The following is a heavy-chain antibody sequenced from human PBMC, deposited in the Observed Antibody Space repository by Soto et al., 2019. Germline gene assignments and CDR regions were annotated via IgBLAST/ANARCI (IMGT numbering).Heavy chain of an antibody. V-gene: IGHV4-34*01. D-gene: IGHD5-18*01. Sequence: PWETLSLTCAFYVVSFSGYYWSCIRHPPGKWLEWIGEINHSGSTNYNPSLKSRVTISVDTSKNQFSLKLSSVTAADTAVYYCARSGYSSGYPHYYYYRMEVWGQGTTVTVSS. CDR2: INHSGST. CDR3: ARSGYSSGYPHYYYYRMEV. CDR1: VVSFSGYY. J-gene: IGHJ6*01.